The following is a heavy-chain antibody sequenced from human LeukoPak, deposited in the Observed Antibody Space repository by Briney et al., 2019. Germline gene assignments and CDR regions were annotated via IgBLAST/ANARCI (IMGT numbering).Heavy chain of an antibody. Sequence: PGGSLRLSCAASGFTVSTNYMNWVRQAPGTGLEWVSVIYSGGSTYYADSVKDRFTISRDNSKNTLYLQMNSLRVEDTAVYYCARGDCSGGNRHTLAPWGQGTLVTVSS. J-gene: IGHJ5*02. CDR2: IYSGGST. V-gene: IGHV3-66*01. CDR1: GFTVSTNY. CDR3: ARGDCSGGNRHTLAP. D-gene: IGHD2-15*01.